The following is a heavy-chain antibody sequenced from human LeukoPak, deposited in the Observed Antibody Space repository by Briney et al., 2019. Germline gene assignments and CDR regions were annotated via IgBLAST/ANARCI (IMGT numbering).Heavy chain of an antibody. Sequence: SEILSLTCTVSGGSISSSSYYWGWIRQPPGKGLEWIGSIYYSGSTYYNPSLKSRVTISVDTSKNQFSLKLSSVTAADTAVYYCARVYGGAFDIWGQGTMVTVSS. J-gene: IGHJ3*02. CDR3: ARVYGGAFDI. D-gene: IGHD4-23*01. CDR1: GGSISSSSYY. CDR2: IYYSGST. V-gene: IGHV4-39*07.